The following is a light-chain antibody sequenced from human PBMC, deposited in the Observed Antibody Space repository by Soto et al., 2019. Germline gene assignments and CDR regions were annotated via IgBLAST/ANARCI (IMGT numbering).Light chain of an antibody. Sequence: EMVLTQSPGTRSLSPGERATLSCRASQSVSSSYLAWYQQKPGQAPRLLIYGASSRATGIPDRFSGSGSGTDFTLTISRLEPEDFAVYYCKHYGISALFGPGTKVDIK. CDR1: QSVSSSY. J-gene: IGKJ3*01. V-gene: IGKV3-20*01. CDR2: GAS. CDR3: KHYGISAL.